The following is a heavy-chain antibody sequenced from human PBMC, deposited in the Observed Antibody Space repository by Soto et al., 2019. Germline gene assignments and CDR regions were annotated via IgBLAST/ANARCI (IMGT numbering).Heavy chain of an antibody. Sequence: LSLTCTVSGGSISSGDYYWSWIRQPPGKGLEWIGYIYYSGSTYYNPSLKSRVTISVDTSKNQFSLKLSSVTAADTAVYYCARAFTNSGYYDYWGQGTLVTVSS. CDR1: GGSISSGDYY. CDR3: ARAFTNSGYYDY. V-gene: IGHV4-30-4*01. D-gene: IGHD3-22*01. J-gene: IGHJ4*02. CDR2: IYYSGST.